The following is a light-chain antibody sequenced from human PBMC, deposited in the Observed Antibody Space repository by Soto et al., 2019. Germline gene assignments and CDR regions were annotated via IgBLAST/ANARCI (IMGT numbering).Light chain of an antibody. CDR3: QTDNDWPQLT. J-gene: IGKJ4*01. CDR2: GAS. CDR1: QSVSSN. V-gene: IGKV3-15*01. Sequence: EIVMTQSPATLSVSPGERATLSCRASQSVSSNLAWYQQQPGQAPRLLIHGASTRATGIPARFSGSGTGTEFTLNIRRLQSEGFGVYLWQTDNDWPQLTFRGRTRVEIK.